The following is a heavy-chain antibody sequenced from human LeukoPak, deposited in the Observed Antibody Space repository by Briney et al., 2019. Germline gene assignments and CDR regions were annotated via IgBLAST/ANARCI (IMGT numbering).Heavy chain of an antibody. D-gene: IGHD3-3*01. CDR2: VNPSNGDA. CDR1: GFTFTDYF. CDR3: ARALRGLWSGSN. Sequence: GASVKVSCKASGFTFTDYFIHWVRQAPGQGLEWMGWVNPSNGDANYPEMFQGWVTMTRDTSINTAYLELGRLSSEDTAVYYCARALRGLWSGSNWGQGTLVTVSS. J-gene: IGHJ4*02. V-gene: IGHV1-2*04.